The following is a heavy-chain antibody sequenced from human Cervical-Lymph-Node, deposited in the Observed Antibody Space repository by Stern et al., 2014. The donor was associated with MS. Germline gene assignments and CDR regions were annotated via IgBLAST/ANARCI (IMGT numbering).Heavy chain of an antibody. V-gene: IGHV3-30-3*01. J-gene: IGHJ4*02. CDR1: GFTFSTYA. CDR2: VSYDGTQR. D-gene: IGHD3-10*01. Sequence: VQLVESGGGVVQPGRSLSLSCGASGFTFSTYAMHWVRQAPGKGLEWVAFVSYDGTQRTSTDAVKARFTISRNNSKNTLYLHMNSLREEDAAVYFCARGGRGVGLEYWGQGALVTVSS. CDR3: ARGGRGVGLEY.